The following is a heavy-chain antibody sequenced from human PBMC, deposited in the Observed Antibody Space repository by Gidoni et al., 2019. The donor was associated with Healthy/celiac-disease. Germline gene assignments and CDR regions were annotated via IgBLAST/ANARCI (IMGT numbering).Heavy chain of an antibody. CDR2: ISWNSGSI. Sequence: EVQLVESGGGLVQPGRSLRLSCAASGFTFDDYAMHWVRQAPGKGLEWVSGISWNSGSIGYADSVKGRFTISRDNAKNSLYLQMNSLRAEDTALYYCAKDSTLYGPYYYYGMDVWGQGTTVTVSS. CDR1: GFTFDDYA. V-gene: IGHV3-9*01. D-gene: IGHD3-16*01. CDR3: AKDSTLYGPYYYYGMDV. J-gene: IGHJ6*02.